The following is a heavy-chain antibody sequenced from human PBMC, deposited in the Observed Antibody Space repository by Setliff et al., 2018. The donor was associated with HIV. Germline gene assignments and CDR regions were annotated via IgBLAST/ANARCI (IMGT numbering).Heavy chain of an antibody. CDR1: GYTFSNYG. J-gene: IGHJ4*02. Sequence: GASVKVSCKASGYTFSNYGISWVRQAPGQGLEWMGWITPYNGNRNYAQNLQDRVTMTTDTSTNTAYMELRSLKYEDAAVYYCARGGGSNGYFFDSWGQGTLVTVSS. V-gene: IGHV1-18*01. CDR2: ITPYNGNR. D-gene: IGHD3-22*01. CDR3: ARGGGSNGYFFDS.